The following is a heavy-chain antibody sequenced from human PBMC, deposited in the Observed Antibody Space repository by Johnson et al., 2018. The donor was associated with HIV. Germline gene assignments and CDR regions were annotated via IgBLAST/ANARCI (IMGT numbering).Heavy chain of an antibody. CDR3: AMPYYFDSGVYQ. D-gene: IGHD3-22*01. V-gene: IGHV3-64*07. J-gene: IGHJ3*01. Sequence: VQLVESGGGLVQPGESLRLSCAAFGFSFSTYAMHWVRQAPGKGLEYVSAISNNGGSTFYADSVRGRFTISRDNSKNTLYLQMGSLGVEDMWIYYCAMPYYFDSGVYQWGQGTMVTVSS. CDR1: GFSFSTYA. CDR2: ISNNGGST.